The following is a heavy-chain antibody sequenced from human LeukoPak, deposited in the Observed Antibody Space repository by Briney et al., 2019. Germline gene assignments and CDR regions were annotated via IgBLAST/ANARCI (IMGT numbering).Heavy chain of an antibody. J-gene: IGHJ4*02. CDR1: GYTFSDYY. CDR2: ISAYNGNT. Sequence: ASVKVSCKASGYTFSDYYIHWVRQAPGQGLEWMGWISAYNGNTNYAQKLQGRVTMTTDTSTSTAYMELRSLRSDDTAVYYCARDNSGSGSYYKWGQGTLVTVSS. CDR3: ARDNSGSGSYYK. D-gene: IGHD3-10*01. V-gene: IGHV1-18*04.